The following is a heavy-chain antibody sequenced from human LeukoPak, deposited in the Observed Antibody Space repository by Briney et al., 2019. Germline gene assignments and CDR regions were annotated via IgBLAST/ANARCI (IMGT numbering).Heavy chain of an antibody. Sequence: GGSLRLSCAASGFTFSSYGMSWVRQAPGKGLEWVSGINWNGGSTGYADSVKGRFTISRDNAKNSLYLQMNSLRAEDTALYYCARRGSDDHFDYWGQGTLVTVSS. CDR2: INWNGGST. CDR1: GFTFSSYG. CDR3: ARRGSDDHFDY. J-gene: IGHJ4*02. V-gene: IGHV3-20*04. D-gene: IGHD3-16*01.